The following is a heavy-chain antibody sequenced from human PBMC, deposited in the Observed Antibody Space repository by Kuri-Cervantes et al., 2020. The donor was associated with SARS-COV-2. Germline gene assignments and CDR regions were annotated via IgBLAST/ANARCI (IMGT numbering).Heavy chain of an antibody. CDR1: GGSFSGYY. CDR3: ARDNSLRTIFGVVIISHMDV. Sequence: SETLSLTCAVYGGSFSGYYWSWIRQPPGKGLEWIGEINHSGSTNYNPSLKSRVTISVDTSKNQFSLKLSSVTAADTAVYYCARDNSLRTIFGVVIISHMDVWGKGTTVTVSS. V-gene: IGHV4-34*01. J-gene: IGHJ6*04. CDR2: INHSGST. D-gene: IGHD3-3*01.